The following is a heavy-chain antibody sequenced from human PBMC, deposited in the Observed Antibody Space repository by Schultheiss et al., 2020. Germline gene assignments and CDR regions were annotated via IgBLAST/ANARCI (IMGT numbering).Heavy chain of an antibody. CDR3: ARATPLEWLPKGAFDI. V-gene: IGHV4-59*01. Sequence: SETLSLTCTVSGGSISSYYWSWIRQPPGKGLEWIGYIYYSGSTNYNPSLKSRVTISVDTSKNQFSLKLSSVTAADTAVYYCARATPLEWLPKGAFDIWGQGTMVTVSS. CDR1: GGSISSYY. D-gene: IGHD3-3*01. CDR2: IYYSGST. J-gene: IGHJ3*02.